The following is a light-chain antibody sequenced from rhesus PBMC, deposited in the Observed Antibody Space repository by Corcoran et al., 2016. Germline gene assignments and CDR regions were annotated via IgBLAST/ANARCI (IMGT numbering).Light chain of an antibody. J-gene: IGKJ1*01. V-gene: IGKV1-28*01. CDR2: AAS. Sequence: DIQMTQSPSSLSASVGDTVTITCRASQGISSYLNWFQQKPGKAPKLLIYAASSLESGVPSRFSGSGSGTELTLTSSSLQPEDFAAYYWLQHNSYPWTFGQGTKVEIK. CDR3: LQHNSYPWT. CDR1: QGISSY.